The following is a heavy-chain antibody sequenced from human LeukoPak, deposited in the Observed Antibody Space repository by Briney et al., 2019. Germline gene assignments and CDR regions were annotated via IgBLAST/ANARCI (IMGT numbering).Heavy chain of an antibody. CDR1: GYPFTSSY. Sequence: ASVKVSCKASGYPFTSSYINWVRQAPGQGLEWMGIINPRGVSTSYAQRFQGRVTMTGDTSTSTVYMELSSLRSEDTAVYYCARDFTVDGTGGFDYWGQGTLVTVSS. V-gene: IGHV1-46*01. CDR2: INPRGVST. D-gene: IGHD6-19*01. CDR3: ARDFTVDGTGGFDY. J-gene: IGHJ4*02.